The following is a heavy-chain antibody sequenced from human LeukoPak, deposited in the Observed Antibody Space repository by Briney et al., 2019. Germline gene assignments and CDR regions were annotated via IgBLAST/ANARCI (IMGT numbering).Heavy chain of an antibody. D-gene: IGHD1-26*01. J-gene: IGHJ4*02. Sequence: PSETLSLTCTVSGGSISSYYWSWIRQPPGKGLEWIGYIYYSGSTNHNPSLKSRVTISVDTSKNQFSLKLSSVTAADTAVYYCARGLISYSGSANFDYWGQGTLVTVSS. CDR2: IYYSGST. V-gene: IGHV4-59*08. CDR3: ARGLISYSGSANFDY. CDR1: GGSISSYY.